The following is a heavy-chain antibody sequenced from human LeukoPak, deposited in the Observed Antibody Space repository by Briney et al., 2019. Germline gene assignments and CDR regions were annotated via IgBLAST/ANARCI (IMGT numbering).Heavy chain of an antibody. J-gene: IGHJ4*02. CDR3: AKARGGYSSGWYGDYFDY. CDR2: INWNGGST. Sequence: GGTLKLSCAASGFTFDDYAMHWVRQAPGKGLEWVSHINWNGGSTYYADSVNGRFTISKDNSTISMYLHMNSLRVEDTALYYCAKARGGYSSGWYGDYFDYWGQGTLVTVSS. V-gene: IGHV3-43D*03. D-gene: IGHD6-19*01. CDR1: GFTFDDYA.